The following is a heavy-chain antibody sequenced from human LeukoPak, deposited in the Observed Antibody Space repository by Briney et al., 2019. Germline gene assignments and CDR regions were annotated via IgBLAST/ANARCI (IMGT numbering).Heavy chain of an antibody. D-gene: IGHD6-13*01. J-gene: IGHJ6*02. CDR3: ARGRTRRPGIAAAGTHYYYYYGMDV. Sequence: PSETLSLTCTVSGGSISSSSYYWGWIRQPPGKGLEWIGSIYYSGSTYYNPSLKSRVTISVDASKNQFSLKLSSVTAADTAVYYCARGRTRRPGIAAAGTHYYYYYGMDVWGQGTTVTVSS. V-gene: IGHV4-39*01. CDR2: IYYSGST. CDR1: GGSISSSSYY.